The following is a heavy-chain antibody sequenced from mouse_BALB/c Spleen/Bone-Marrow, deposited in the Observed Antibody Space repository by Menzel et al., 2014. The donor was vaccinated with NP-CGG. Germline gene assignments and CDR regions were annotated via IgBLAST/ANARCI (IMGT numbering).Heavy chain of an antibody. D-gene: IGHD1-2*01. CDR1: GYAFTNYW. CDR3: ARPQFISGRYYAMDY. Sequence: QVQLKQSGAELVRPGTSVKISCKASGYAFTNYWLDWVKQSPGHGLEWIGDIYPGSGNTYFNEKFKGKATLTADKSSSTAYMQLSSLTSEDSAVYFRARPQFISGRYYAMDYWGQGTSVTVSS. CDR2: IYPGSGNT. V-gene: IGHV1-63*01. J-gene: IGHJ4*01.